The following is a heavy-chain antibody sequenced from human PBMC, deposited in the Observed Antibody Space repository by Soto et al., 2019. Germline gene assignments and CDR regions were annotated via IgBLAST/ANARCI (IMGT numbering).Heavy chain of an antibody. V-gene: IGHV1-24*01. CDR1: GYTLSELS. Sequence: ASVKVSCKVSGYTLSELSMHWVRQAPGEGLEWMGSFDPEDGETIYAQKFQGRVTMTEDTSTDTAYMELGSLRSEDTAVYYCANIPRVSVLLGYHYYDAXDVWG. CDR2: FDPEDGET. J-gene: IGHJ6*02. D-gene: IGHD2-8*01. CDR3: ANIPRVSVLLGYHYYDAXDV.